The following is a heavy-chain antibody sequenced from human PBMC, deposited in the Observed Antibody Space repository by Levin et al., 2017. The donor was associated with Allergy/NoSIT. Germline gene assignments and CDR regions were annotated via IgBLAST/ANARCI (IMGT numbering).Heavy chain of an antibody. Sequence: PGGSLRLSCAASGFTFSSYAMSWVRQAPGKGLEWVSAISGSGGSTYYADSVKGRFTISRDNSKNTLYLQMNSLRAEDTAVYYCAKRPFLGAPPSSNPWFDPWGQGTLVTVSS. D-gene: IGHD1-26*01. J-gene: IGHJ5*02. CDR1: GFTFSSYA. V-gene: IGHV3-23*01. CDR3: AKRPFLGAPPSSNPWFDP. CDR2: ISGSGGST.